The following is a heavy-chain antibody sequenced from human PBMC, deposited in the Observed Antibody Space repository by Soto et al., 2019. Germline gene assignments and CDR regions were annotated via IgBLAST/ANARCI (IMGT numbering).Heavy chain of an antibody. Sequence: GSLKISCAASGFTFSSYSMNWVRQAPGKGLEWVSSISSSSSYIYYADSVKGRFTISRDNAKNSLYLQMNSLRAEDTAVYYCAREGGVAAAEGMDVWGQGTTVTVSS. V-gene: IGHV3-21*01. CDR1: GFTFSSYS. J-gene: IGHJ6*02. CDR3: AREGGVAAAEGMDV. CDR2: ISSSSSYI. D-gene: IGHD6-13*01.